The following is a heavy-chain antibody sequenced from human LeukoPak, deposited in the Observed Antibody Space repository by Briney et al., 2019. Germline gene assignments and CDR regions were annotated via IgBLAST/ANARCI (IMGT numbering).Heavy chain of an antibody. CDR1: GFTFSTYA. CDR2: ISGSGGST. CDR3: AKASLAYCSSTSCLSFDY. V-gene: IGHV3-23*01. Sequence: GGSLRLSCAASGFTFSTYAMSWVRQAPGKGLEWVSAISGSGGSTYYADSVKGRFTISRDNSKSTLYLQMNRLRAEDTAVYYCAKASLAYCSSTSCLSFDYWGQGTLVTVSS. D-gene: IGHD2-2*01. J-gene: IGHJ4*02.